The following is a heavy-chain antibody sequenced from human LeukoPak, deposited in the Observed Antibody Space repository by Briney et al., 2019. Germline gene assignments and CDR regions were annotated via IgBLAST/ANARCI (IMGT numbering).Heavy chain of an antibody. CDR1: GYTFTIYD. CDR2: MNTNSGNT. CDR3: ARLGAYYDILTGFYYYYGMDV. Sequence: ASGKLCFTSSGYTFTIYDINWVRQGTGQGQELEGVMNTNSGNTAYAQKFQCRVAMARNTSISTAYMELSSLRSEDTAVYSCARLGAYYDILTGFYYYYGMDVWGQGTTVTASS. V-gene: IGHV1-8*01. J-gene: IGHJ6*02. D-gene: IGHD3-9*01.